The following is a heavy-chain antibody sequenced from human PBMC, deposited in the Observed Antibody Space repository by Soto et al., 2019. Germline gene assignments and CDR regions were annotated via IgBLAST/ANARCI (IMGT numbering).Heavy chain of an antibody. V-gene: IGHV3-7*01. CDR3: ARAKRGRISGTTDAFDI. CDR1: GFTFSSYW. D-gene: IGHD1-7*01. J-gene: IGHJ3*02. CDR2: IKQDGSEK. Sequence: GGSLRLSCAASGFTFSSYWMSWVRQAPGKGLEWVANIKQDGSEKYYVDSVKGRFTISRDNAKNSLYLQMNSLRAEDTAVYSCARAKRGRISGTTDAFDIWGQGTMVTVSS.